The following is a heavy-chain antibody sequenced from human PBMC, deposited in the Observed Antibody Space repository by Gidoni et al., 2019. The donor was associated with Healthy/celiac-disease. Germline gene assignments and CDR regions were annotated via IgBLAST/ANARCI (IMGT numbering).Heavy chain of an antibody. CDR1: GITFSSYA. Sequence: EVQLLESGGGLVQPGGSRRLSCSASGITFSSYARSWVRQAPGKGLEWVSAISVSGGSTYYADSVKGRFTISRDNSKNTLYLQMNSLRAEDTAVYYCAKDLIRSNWFDPWGQGTLVTVSS. V-gene: IGHV3-23*01. CDR2: ISVSGGST. J-gene: IGHJ5*02. CDR3: AKDLIRSNWFDP. D-gene: IGHD3-16*01.